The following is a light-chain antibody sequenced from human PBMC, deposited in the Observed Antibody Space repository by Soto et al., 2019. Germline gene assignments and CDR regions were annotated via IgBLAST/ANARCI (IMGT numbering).Light chain of an antibody. V-gene: IGKV1-5*01. CDR3: QQYHSYKS. CDR1: QSISSK. CDR2: DAS. Sequence: DIPMTQSPSTLSASVEDRVSITCRSSQSISSKLAWYQQKPWNAPKTLIYDASNLESGVPSRFSGSGSGTEFTLSISSLQTDDFAIYYCQQYHSYKSFGQGTKVEIK. J-gene: IGKJ1*01.